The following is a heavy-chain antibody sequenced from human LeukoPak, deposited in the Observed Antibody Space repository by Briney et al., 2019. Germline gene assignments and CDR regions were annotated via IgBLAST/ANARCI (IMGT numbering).Heavy chain of an antibody. J-gene: IGHJ5*02. CDR3: ARTYCNSTRCSNWFDP. V-gene: IGHV1-58*02. CDR1: GFTFTSSA. CDR2: IVVGSGNT. D-gene: IGHD2-2*01. Sequence: SVKVSCKASGFTFTSSAMQWVRQARGQRLEWIGWIVVGSGNTNYAQKFQERVTITRDTSISKAYMELSRLRSDDTAVYYCARTYCNSTRCSNWFDPWGQGTLVTVSS.